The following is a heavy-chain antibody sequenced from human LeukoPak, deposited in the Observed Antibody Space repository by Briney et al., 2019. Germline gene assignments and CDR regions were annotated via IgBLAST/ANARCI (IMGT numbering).Heavy chain of an antibody. CDR2: TYCRSKWYN. CDR1: GDSVSSNSAA. V-gene: IGHV6-1*01. J-gene: IGHJ4*02. D-gene: IGHD6-6*01. CDR3: ARHDGIAARTLDY. Sequence: SQTLSLTCAISGDSVSSNSAAWNWSRQSPSRGLEWLGRTYCRSKWYNDYAVSVKSRITINPDTSKNQFSLQLNSVTPEDTAVYYCARHDGIAARTLDYWGQGTLVTVSS.